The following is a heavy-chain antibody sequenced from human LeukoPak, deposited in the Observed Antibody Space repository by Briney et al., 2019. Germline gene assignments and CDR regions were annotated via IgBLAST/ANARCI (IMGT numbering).Heavy chain of an antibody. J-gene: IGHJ5*02. D-gene: IGHD3-22*01. V-gene: IGHV1-8*02. CDR1: GYTFTGYY. CDR3: ARGPNYYDSSGYGRNSDNWFDP. Sequence: ASVKVSCKASGYTFTGYYMHWVRQAPGQGLEWIGWMNPNSGNTGYAQKFQGRVTMTRNTSISTAYMELSSLRSEDTAVYYCARGPNYYDSSGYGRNSDNWFDPWGQGTLVTVSS. CDR2: MNPNSGNT.